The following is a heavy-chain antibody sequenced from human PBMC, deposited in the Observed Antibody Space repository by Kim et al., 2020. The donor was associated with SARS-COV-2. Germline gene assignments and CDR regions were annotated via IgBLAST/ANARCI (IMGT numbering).Heavy chain of an antibody. J-gene: IGHJ6*02. D-gene: IGHD3-3*01. V-gene: IGHV4-31*03. CDR1: GVSISSCGYY. Sequence: SETLSLTCTVSGVSISSCGYYWSWLRQHPGKGLEWIVYIYYSASTYYNPSLKSRVTISVDTSKNQFSLKLSSVTAADTAVYYCARGRSDFWSGYSDSYGMDVWGQGTTVTVSS. CDR2: IYYSAST. CDR3: ARGRSDFWSGYSDSYGMDV.